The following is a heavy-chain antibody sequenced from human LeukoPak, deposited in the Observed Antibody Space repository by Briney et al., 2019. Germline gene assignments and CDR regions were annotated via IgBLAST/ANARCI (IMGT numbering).Heavy chain of an antibody. D-gene: IGHD1-26*01. V-gene: IGHV1-2*02. Sequence: ASVKVSCKASGYTFTGYYMHWVRQAPGQGLEWMGWINPNSGGTNYAQKFQGRVTITRDTSASTAYMELSSLRSEDMAVYYCARDAAVGFFDYWGQGTLVTVSS. CDR2: INPNSGGT. CDR3: ARDAAVGFFDY. J-gene: IGHJ4*02. CDR1: GYTFTGYY.